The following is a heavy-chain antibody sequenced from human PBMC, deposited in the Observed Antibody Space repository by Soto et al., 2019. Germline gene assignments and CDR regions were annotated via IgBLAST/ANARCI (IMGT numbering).Heavy chain of an antibody. J-gene: IGHJ6*02. V-gene: IGHV4-34*01. CDR1: GGSFSGYY. CDR3: RGGTGYGMDV. CDR2: INHSGST. Sequence: QVQLQQWGAGLLKASETLSLTCAVYGGSFSGYYWSWIRQPPGKGLEWIGEINHSGSTNYNPSLKSRVTISVDTSKNQFSLKLSSVTAADTAVYYCRGGTGYGMDVWGQGTTVTVSS.